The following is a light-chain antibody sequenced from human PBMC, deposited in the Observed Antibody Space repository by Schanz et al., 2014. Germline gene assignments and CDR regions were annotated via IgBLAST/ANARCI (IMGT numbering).Light chain of an antibody. CDR2: GAS. J-gene: IGKJ4*01. CDR1: QSFSSSY. V-gene: IGKV3-20*01. CDR3: QQYASSPPT. Sequence: EIVLTQSPGTLSLSPGERATLSCRASQSFSSSYLAWYQQKPGQAPRLLIYGASTRATGIPDRFSGSGSGTDFTLTISRLEPEDFAVYYCQQYASSPPTFGGGTKV.